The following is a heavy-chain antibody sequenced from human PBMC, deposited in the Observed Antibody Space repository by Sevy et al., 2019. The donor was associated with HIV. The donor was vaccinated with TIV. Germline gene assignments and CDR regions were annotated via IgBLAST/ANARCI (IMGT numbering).Heavy chain of an antibody. CDR2: ISSSSSYI. Sequence: GGSLRLSCAASGFTFSSYSMNWVRQAPGKGLEWVSSISSSSSYIYYADSVKGRFTISRDNAKNSLYLQMNSLRAEDTAVYYCARDRGGIVVVPAAMGNYFDYWGQGTLVTVSS. D-gene: IGHD2-2*01. J-gene: IGHJ4*02. CDR3: ARDRGGIVVVPAAMGNYFDY. CDR1: GFTFSSYS. V-gene: IGHV3-21*01.